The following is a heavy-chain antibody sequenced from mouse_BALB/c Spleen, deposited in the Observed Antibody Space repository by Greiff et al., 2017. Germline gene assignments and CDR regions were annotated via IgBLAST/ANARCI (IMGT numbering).Heavy chain of an antibody. CDR2: ISSGSSTI. Sequence: DVKLVESGGGLVQPGGSRTLSCAASGFTFSSFGMHWVRQAPEKGLEWVAYISSGSSTIYYADTVKGRFTISRDNPKNTLFLQMTSLRSEDTAMYYCARSSSPCDGYYAWFAYWGQGTLVTVSA. CDR1: GFTFSSFG. J-gene: IGHJ3*01. CDR3: ARSSSPCDGYYAWFAY. V-gene: IGHV5-17*02. D-gene: IGHD2-3*01.